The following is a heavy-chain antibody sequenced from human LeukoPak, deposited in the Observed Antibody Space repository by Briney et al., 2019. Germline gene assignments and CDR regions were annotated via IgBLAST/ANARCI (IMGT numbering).Heavy chain of an antibody. CDR2: IYYSGST. V-gene: IGHV4-59*01. CDR1: GGSISSYY. J-gene: IGHJ4*02. D-gene: IGHD2-15*01. Sequence: SETLSLTCTVSGGSISSYYWSWIRQPPGKGLEWIGYIYYSGSTNYNPSLKSRVTISVDTSKNQFSLKLISVTAADTAVYYCARVAAGNLFDYWGQGTLVTVSS. CDR3: ARVAAGNLFDY.